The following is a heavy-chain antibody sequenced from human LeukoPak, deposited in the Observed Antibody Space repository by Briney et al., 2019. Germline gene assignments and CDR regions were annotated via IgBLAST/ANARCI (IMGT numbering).Heavy chain of an antibody. V-gene: IGHV3-23*01. D-gene: IGHD3-10*01. CDR2: IGVSDAST. CDR3: AKRSGSGSQEYFDY. J-gene: IGHJ4*02. CDR1: GFTFSSYA. Sequence: GGSLRLSCVISGFTFSSYAVHWVRQAPGKGLEWVSGIGVSDASTYYADSVKGRFIVSRDTSKNTLYLQMNSLRAEDTAMYYCAKRSGSGSQEYFDYWGQGTVVTVSS.